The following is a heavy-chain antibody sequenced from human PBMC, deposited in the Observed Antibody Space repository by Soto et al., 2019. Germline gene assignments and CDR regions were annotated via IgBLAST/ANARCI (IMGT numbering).Heavy chain of an antibody. J-gene: IGHJ3*02. CDR2: IYYSGST. D-gene: IGHD2-2*01. CDR1: GGSISSYY. Sequence: KTSETLSLTCTVSGGSISSYYWSWIRQPPGKGLEWIGYIYYSGSTNYNPSLKSRVTISVDTSKNQFSLKLSSVTAADTAVYYCARLPPVVVPAAIWGAFDIWGQGTMVTVSS. V-gene: IGHV4-59*08. CDR3: ARLPPVVVPAAIWGAFDI.